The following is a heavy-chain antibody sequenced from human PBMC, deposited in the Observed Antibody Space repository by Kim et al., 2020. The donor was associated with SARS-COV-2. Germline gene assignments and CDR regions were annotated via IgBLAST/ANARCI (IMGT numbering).Heavy chain of an antibody. Sequence: YAQKLQGRGTITADGSTSAAYMELGSLRSEDTAVYYCAGSGSQGWRWFDPWGQGTLVTVSS. D-gene: IGHD1-26*01. J-gene: IGHJ5*02. V-gene: IGHV1-69*01. CDR3: AGSGSQGWRWFDP.